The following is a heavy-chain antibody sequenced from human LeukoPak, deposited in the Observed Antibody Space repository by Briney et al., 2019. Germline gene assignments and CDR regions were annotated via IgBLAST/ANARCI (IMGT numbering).Heavy chain of an antibody. CDR3: ARDWFFGGLNTVTTGGNAFDI. CDR1: GFTFSSYG. V-gene: IGHV3-33*01. Sequence: TGGSLRFSCAASGFTFSSYGMHWVRQAPGKGLEWVAVIWYDGSNKYYADSVKGRFTISRDNSKNTLYLQMNSLRAEDTAVYYCARDWFFGGLNTVTTGGNAFDIWGQGTMVTVSS. D-gene: IGHD4-17*01. J-gene: IGHJ3*02. CDR2: IWYDGSNK.